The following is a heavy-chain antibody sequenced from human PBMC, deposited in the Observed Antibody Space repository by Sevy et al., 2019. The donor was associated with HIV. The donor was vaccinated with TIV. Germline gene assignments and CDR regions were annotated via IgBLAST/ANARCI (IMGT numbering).Heavy chain of an antibody. CDR1: GGSISSGDYY. J-gene: IGHJ5*02. CDR2: IYYSGST. CDR3: ARELLGPGFRPNWFDP. V-gene: IGHV4-30-4*01. D-gene: IGHD2-15*01. Sequence: SETLSLTCTVSGGSISSGDYYWSWIRQPPGKGLEGIGYIYYSGSTYYNPSLKSRVTISVDTSKNQFTLKLSSVTAADTAVYYCARELLGPGFRPNWFDPWGQGTLVTVSS.